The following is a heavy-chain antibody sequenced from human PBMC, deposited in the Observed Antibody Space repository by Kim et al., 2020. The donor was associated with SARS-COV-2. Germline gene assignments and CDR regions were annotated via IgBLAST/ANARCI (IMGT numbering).Heavy chain of an antibody. CDR2: ISYDGSNK. CDR3: AKDPHYDFWCGSRVYGM. V-gene: IGHV3-30*18. D-gene: IGHD3-3*01. J-gene: IGHJ6*01. CDR1: GFTFSSYG. Sequence: GGSLRLSCAASGFTFSSYGMHWVRQAPGKGLEWVAVISYDGSNKYYADSVKGRFTISRDNSKNTLYLQMNSLRVEDTAVYYCAKDPHYDFWCGSRVYGM.